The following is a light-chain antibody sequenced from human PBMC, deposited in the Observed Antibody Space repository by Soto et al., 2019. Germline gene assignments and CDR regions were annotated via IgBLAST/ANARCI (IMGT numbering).Light chain of an antibody. CDR3: QQSSKWPT. CDR1: QSVSSY. CDR2: DAS. V-gene: IGKV3-11*01. Sequence: VVMTQSPATLSVSPGERATLSCRASQSVSSYLAWYQQKPGQAPRLLIYDASNRATGIPARFSGSGSGTDFTLTISSLEPEDFAVYYCQQSSKWPTFGQGTRLEIK. J-gene: IGKJ5*01.